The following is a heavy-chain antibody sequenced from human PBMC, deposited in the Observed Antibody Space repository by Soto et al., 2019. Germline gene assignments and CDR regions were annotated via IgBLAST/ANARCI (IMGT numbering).Heavy chain of an antibody. CDR1: GVSISSSSYY. CDR2: IYYSGST. CDR3: ARHVSTDIVVVPAAINFDY. V-gene: IGHV4-39*01. J-gene: IGHJ4*02. D-gene: IGHD2-2*01. Sequence: PSETLSLTCPVSGVSISSSSYYWGWIRQPPGKGLEWIGSIYYSGSTYYNPSLKSRVTISVDTSKNQFSLKLSSVTAADTAVYYCARHVSTDIVVVPAAINFDYWGQGTLVTVSS.